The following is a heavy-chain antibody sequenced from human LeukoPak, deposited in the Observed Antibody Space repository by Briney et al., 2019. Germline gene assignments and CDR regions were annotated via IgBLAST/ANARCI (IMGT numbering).Heavy chain of an antibody. J-gene: IGHJ6*02. V-gene: IGHV3-30*03. CDR2: ISYDGSNK. CDR3: AREATTAMAYYYYGMDV. CDR1: GFTFSSYG. D-gene: IGHD5-18*01. Sequence: GGSLRLSCAASGFTFSSYGMHWVRQAPGKGLEWVAVISYDGSNKYYADSVKGRFTISRDNSKNTLYLQMNSLRAEDTAVYYCAREATTAMAYYYYGMDVWGQGTTVTVSS.